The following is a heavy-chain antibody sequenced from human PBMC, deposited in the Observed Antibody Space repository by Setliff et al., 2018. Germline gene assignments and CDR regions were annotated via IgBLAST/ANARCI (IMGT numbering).Heavy chain of an antibody. CDR1: GFTFDDYA. V-gene: IGHV3-9*01. J-gene: IGHJ6*02. Sequence: GGSLRLSCAASGFTFDDYAMHWVRQAPGKGLEWVSGISWNSGSIGYADSVKGRFTISRDNAKNSLYLQMNSLSAEDTAVYYCAREYCSSTSCYGGYYYGMDVWGQGTTVTVSS. CDR2: ISWNSGSI. CDR3: AREYCSSTSCYGGYYYGMDV. D-gene: IGHD2-2*01.